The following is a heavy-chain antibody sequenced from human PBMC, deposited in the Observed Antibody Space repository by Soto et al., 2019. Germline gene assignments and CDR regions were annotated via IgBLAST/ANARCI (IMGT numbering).Heavy chain of an antibody. J-gene: IGHJ5*02. V-gene: IGHV1-18*04. CDR2: ISAYNGNT. D-gene: IGHD2-15*01. CDR3: ARVVVVVVAALGGHWFAP. CDR1: GYTFTSYG. Sequence: ASVKVSCKASGYTFTSYGISWVRQAPGQGLEWMGWISAYNGNTNYAQKLQGRVTMTTDTSTSTAYMELRSLRSDDTAVYYCARVVVVVVAALGGHWFAPWGQGTLVTVSS.